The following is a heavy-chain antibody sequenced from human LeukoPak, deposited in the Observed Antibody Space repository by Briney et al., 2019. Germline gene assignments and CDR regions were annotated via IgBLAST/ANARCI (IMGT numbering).Heavy chain of an antibody. CDR2: INHSGST. Sequence: SETLSLTCAVYGGSFSGYYWSWIRQPPGKGLEWIGEINHSGSTIYNPSLKSRVTISVDTSKNQFSLKLSSVTAADTAVYYCAREGVVGAYGHFDYWGQGTLVTVSS. V-gene: IGHV4-34*01. CDR1: GGSFSGYY. J-gene: IGHJ4*02. D-gene: IGHD2-15*01. CDR3: AREGVVGAYGHFDY.